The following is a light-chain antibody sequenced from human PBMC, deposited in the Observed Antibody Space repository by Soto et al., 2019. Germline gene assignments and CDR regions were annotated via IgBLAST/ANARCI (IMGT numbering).Light chain of an antibody. CDR2: GAS. CDR1: QSISNN. Sequence: IVMTQSPATLSLSPGEKATLSCRASQSISNNFAWFQQKPGQVPRLLIYGASNRATGVSARFSGSGSGTEFTLTISGLEPEDFAVYYCQQYAQSFTFGGGTKV. CDR3: QQYAQSFT. J-gene: IGKJ4*01. V-gene: IGKV3-15*01.